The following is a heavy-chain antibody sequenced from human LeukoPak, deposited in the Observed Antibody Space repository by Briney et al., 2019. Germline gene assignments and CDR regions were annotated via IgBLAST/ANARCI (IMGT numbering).Heavy chain of an antibody. Sequence: SETLSLTCAVSGYSISSGYYWGWIRQPPGKGLEWIGSIYHSGSTYYNPSLKSRVTMSVDTSKNQFSLNLSSVTAADTAVYYCARINFGVVRGDFDYWGQGTLVTVSS. CDR2: IYHSGST. CDR3: ARINFGVVRGDFDY. J-gene: IGHJ4*02. V-gene: IGHV4-38-2*01. D-gene: IGHD3-3*01. CDR1: GYSISSGYY.